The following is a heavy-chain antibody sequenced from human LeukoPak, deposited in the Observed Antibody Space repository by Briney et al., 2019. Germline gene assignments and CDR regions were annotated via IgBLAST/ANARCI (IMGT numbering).Heavy chain of an antibody. Sequence: GGSLRLSRAGSGFTFSTYSIHWVRQAPGKGLEWVSSISSDGGYVYYADSVKGRFTISRDNAKNSVYLQMKSLRAEDTAVYYCARGNAPLPFDYWGQGTLVTVSS. CDR1: GFTFSTYS. D-gene: IGHD2-2*01. CDR2: ISSDGGYV. J-gene: IGHJ4*02. V-gene: IGHV3-21*01. CDR3: ARGNAPLPFDY.